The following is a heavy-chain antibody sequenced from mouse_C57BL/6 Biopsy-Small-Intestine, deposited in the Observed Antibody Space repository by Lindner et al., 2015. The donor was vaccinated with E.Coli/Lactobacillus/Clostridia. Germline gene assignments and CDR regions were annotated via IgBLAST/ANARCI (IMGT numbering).Heavy chain of an antibody. CDR3: ASVGYDVDY. J-gene: IGHJ2*01. Sequence: VQLQESGPELVKPGASVKMSCRASGFTFTDYNMHWVKQSHGKSLEWIGYINPKNGGATYNQNFKDKATLTVNKSSNTAYMELRSLTSEDSAVYYCASVGYDVDYWGQGTTLTVSS. D-gene: IGHD2-2*01. CDR2: INPKNGGA. CDR1: GFTFTDYN. V-gene: IGHV1-22*01.